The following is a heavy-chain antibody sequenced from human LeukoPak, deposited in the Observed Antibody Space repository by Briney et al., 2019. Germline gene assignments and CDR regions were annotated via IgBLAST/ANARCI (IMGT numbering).Heavy chain of an antibody. CDR1: GFTFSNYA. V-gene: IGHV3-23*01. J-gene: IGHJ4*02. CDR3: ARAGRSQNWALDY. D-gene: IGHD7-27*01. CDR2: LSGSGGTT. Sequence: GGSLRLSCAASGFTFSNYAMSWVRQAPGKGLEWVSGLSGSGGTTYYADSVKGRFTISRDNAKNSLYLQMNSLRAEDTAVYYCARAGRSQNWALDYWGQGTLVTVSS.